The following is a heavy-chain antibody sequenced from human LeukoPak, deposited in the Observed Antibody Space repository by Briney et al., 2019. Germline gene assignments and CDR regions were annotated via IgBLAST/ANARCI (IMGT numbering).Heavy chain of an antibody. CDR1: GGTFSSYA. J-gene: IGHJ6*03. CDR3: TRAYSSTLWFGGNYYYMDV. V-gene: IGHV1-69*13. Sequence: ASVKVSCKASGGTFSSYAISWVRQAPGQGLEWMGGVIPIFGTANYAQKFQGRVTITADESTSTAYMELSSLRSEDTAVYYCTRAYSSTLWFGGNYYYMDVWGKGTTVTVSS. CDR2: VIPIFGTA. D-gene: IGHD3-10*01.